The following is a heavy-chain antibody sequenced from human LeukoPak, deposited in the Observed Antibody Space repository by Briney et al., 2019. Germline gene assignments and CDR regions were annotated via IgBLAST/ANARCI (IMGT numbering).Heavy chain of an antibody. CDR2: ISPSGST. CDR1: GVSISSFY. CDR3: ARDNYGGIDY. J-gene: IGHJ4*02. V-gene: IGHV4-4*09. Sequence: SETLSLTCTVSGVSISSFYWSWIRQPPGKGLEWIAYISPSGSTKYNPALTGRVTISSDTSKNQFSLKLSSVTAADTAVYYCARDNYGGIDYWGQGTLVTVSS. D-gene: IGHD4-23*01.